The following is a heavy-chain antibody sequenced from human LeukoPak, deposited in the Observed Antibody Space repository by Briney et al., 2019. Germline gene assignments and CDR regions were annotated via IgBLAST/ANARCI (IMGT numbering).Heavy chain of an antibody. CDR3: ARPPDNYYYYYMDV. D-gene: IGHD1-14*01. CDR2: ISSSSSYI. V-gene: IGHV3-21*01. CDR1: GFIFSSYS. Sequence: GGSLRLSCAASGFIFSSYSMNWVRQAPGKGLEWVSSISSSSSYIYYAVSVKGRFTVSRDNAKNSLYLQMNSLRAEDTAVYYCARPPDNYYYYYMDVWGKGTTVTISS. J-gene: IGHJ6*03.